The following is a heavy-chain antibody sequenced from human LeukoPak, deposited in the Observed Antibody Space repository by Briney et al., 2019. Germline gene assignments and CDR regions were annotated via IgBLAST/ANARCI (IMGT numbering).Heavy chain of an antibody. Sequence: SSETLSLTCTVSGGSISSSSYSWGWIRQPPGKGLEWIGEINHSGSTNNNPSLKSRVTISVDTSKNQFSLKLSSVTAADTAVYYCARRAGFGVVYYYYYMDVWGKGTTVTVSS. D-gene: IGHD3-3*01. J-gene: IGHJ6*03. CDR1: GGSISSSSYS. CDR2: INHSGST. V-gene: IGHV4-39*07. CDR3: ARRAGFGVVYYYYYMDV.